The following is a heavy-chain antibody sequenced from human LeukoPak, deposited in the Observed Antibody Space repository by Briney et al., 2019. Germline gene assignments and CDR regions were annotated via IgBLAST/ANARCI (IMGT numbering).Heavy chain of an antibody. V-gene: IGHV1-2*02. J-gene: IGHJ3*02. D-gene: IGHD3-10*01. CDR3: AREKITMVRGVMTRDAFDI. Sequence: ASVKVSCKASGYTFTGYYMHWVRQAPGQGLEWMGWINPNSGGTNYAQKFQGRVTMTRDTSISTAYMELSRLRSDDTAVYYCAREKITMVRGVMTRDAFDIWGQGTMVTVSS. CDR2: INPNSGGT. CDR1: GYTFTGYY.